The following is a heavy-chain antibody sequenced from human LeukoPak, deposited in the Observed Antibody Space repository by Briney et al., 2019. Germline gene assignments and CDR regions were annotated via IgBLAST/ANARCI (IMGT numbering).Heavy chain of an antibody. Sequence: GGSLRLSCGTSGFTFSNYGMHWVRQAPGKGLEWVAVIWFDGTKKYYAESVKGRFTISRDNSKNTLYLQMNSLRAEDTAVYYCARGVRGTRDAFDIWGQGTMVTVSS. V-gene: IGHV3-33*01. J-gene: IGHJ3*02. CDR2: IWFDGTKK. D-gene: IGHD3-10*01. CDR1: GFTFSNYG. CDR3: ARGVRGTRDAFDI.